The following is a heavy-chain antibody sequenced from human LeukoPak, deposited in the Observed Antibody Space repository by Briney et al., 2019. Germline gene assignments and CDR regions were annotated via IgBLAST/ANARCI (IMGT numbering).Heavy chain of an antibody. J-gene: IGHJ5*02. CDR1: GGSISSYY. V-gene: IGHV4-4*07. Sequence: SETLSLTCTVSGGSISSYYWSWIRQPAGKGLEWIGRIYTSGSTNYNPSLKSRVTMSVDTSKNQFSLKLSSVTAADTAVYYCARDLAYCGGDCYHNWFAPWGQGTLVTVSS. CDR3: ARDLAYCGGDCYHNWFAP. D-gene: IGHD2-21*02. CDR2: IYTSGST.